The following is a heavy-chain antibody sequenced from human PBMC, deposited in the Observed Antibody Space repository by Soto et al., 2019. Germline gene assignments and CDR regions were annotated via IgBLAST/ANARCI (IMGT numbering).Heavy chain of an antibody. CDR2: IIPIFGTA. CDR1: GGTFSSYA. Sequence: SVKVSCKASGGTFSSYAISWVRQAPGQGLEWMGGIIPIFGTANYAQKFQGRVTITADESTSTAYMELSSLRSEDTAVYYCAREAEEYYDILTGYGCAFDIWGQGTMVTVSS. V-gene: IGHV1-69*13. D-gene: IGHD3-9*01. CDR3: AREAEEYYDILTGYGCAFDI. J-gene: IGHJ3*02.